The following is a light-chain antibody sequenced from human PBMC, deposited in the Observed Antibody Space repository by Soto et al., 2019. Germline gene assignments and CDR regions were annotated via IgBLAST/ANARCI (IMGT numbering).Light chain of an antibody. CDR3: QQVKTYPWT. J-gene: IGKJ1*01. CDR2: AAS. V-gene: IGKV1-9*01. Sequence: DLQLTQSPSFLTASVGDRVTIPCRASQGISRFLAWYQEKPGKAPRLLIYAASTLQSGVPSRFSGSGSGTEFTLTISSLQPEDFATYYCQQVKTYPWTFGQGTTVEIK. CDR1: QGISRF.